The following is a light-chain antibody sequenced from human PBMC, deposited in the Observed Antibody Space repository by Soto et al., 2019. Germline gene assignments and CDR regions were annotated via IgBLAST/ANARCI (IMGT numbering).Light chain of an antibody. J-gene: IGKJ5*01. CDR1: QGISSY. V-gene: IGKV1-9*01. CDR2: AAS. Sequence: IQLTQSPSSLSASVGARVTITCRASQGISSYLAWHQQKPGKAPKLLIYAASSLQSGVPSRFSGSGSGTDFTLTISTLQAEDVAIYHCQQYFTTPITFGQGTRLEIK. CDR3: QQYFTTPIT.